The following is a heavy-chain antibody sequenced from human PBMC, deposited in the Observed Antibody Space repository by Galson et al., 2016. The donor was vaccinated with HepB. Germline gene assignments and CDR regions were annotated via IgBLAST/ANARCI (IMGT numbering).Heavy chain of an antibody. V-gene: IGHV4-39*01. CDR1: GGSISSSSYY. J-gene: IGHJ6*02. D-gene: IGHD6-13*01. Sequence: ETLSLTCTVSGGSISSSSYYWGWIRQPPREGLEWIGTIYYSGNKYYNPSLKSRVTISVDTSKNQFSLKLSSVTAADTAVYYCARQRLTGSRWYVAWYYYSAVDVWGQGTTVSVSS. CDR3: ARQRLTGSRWYVAWYYYSAVDV. CDR2: IYYSGNK.